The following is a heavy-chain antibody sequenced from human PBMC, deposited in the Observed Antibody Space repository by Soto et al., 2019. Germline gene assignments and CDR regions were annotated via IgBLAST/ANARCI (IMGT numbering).Heavy chain of an antibody. J-gene: IGHJ4*02. D-gene: IGHD1-7*01. CDR1: GGSINSGNYY. CDR3: ATMGTPATGLYYFDY. CDR2: ISYSGST. V-gene: IGHV4-30-4*01. Sequence: SETLSLTCTVSGGSINSGNYYWSWIRQPPGKGLEWIGFISYSGSTYYNASLKSRVTISVDTSKNQFSLNLSFVTAADTAVYYCATMGTPATGLYYFDYWGQGTLVTVS.